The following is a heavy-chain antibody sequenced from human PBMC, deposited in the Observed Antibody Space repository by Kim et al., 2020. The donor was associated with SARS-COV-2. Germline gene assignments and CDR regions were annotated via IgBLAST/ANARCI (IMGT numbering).Heavy chain of an antibody. CDR2: IRSKVNSYAT. D-gene: IGHD2-2*01. J-gene: IGHJ6*02. CDR1: GFTFSDSA. CDR3: ATSGGYCTSTNCYSVNYYGLDV. Sequence: GGSLRLSCAASGFTFSDSAIHWVRQASGKGLEWVGRIRSKVNSYATAYAASVKGRFTISRDDSENTAYLQMNGLKTEDTAVYYCATSGGYCTSTNCYSVNYYGLDVWGQGTTVTVSS. V-gene: IGHV3-73*01.